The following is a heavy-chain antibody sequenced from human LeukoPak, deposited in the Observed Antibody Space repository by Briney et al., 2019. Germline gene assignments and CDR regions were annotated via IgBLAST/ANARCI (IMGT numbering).Heavy chain of an antibody. CDR3: AREGITMVRGVRGVSNWFDP. CDR2: INPSGGST. J-gene: IGHJ5*02. Sequence: ASVKVSCKASGYTFTSYYMHWVRQAPGQGLEWMGIINPSGGSTSYAQKFQGRFTMTRDMSTSTVYMELSSLRSEDTALYYCAREGITMVRGVRGVSNWFDPWGQGTLVTVSS. V-gene: IGHV1-46*01. D-gene: IGHD3-10*01. CDR1: GYTFTSYY.